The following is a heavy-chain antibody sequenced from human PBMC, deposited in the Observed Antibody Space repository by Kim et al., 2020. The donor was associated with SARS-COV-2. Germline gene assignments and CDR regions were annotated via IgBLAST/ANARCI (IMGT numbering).Heavy chain of an antibody. J-gene: IGHJ4*02. CDR3: ARGWMPDY. V-gene: IGHV3-7*04. CDR2: IKKDGSLK. D-gene: IGHD5-12*01. Sequence: GGSLRLSCAASGFTFSSYWMSWVRQAPGKGLEWVASIKKDGSLKDYVDSVKGRFTISRDNAKNSLSLLMNSLRPEDTAMYFCARGWMPDYWGQGTLVTVS. CDR1: GFTFSSYW.